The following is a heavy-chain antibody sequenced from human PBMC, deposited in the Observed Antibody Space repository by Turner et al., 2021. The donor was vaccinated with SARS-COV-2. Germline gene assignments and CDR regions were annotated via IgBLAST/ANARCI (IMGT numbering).Heavy chain of an antibody. CDR1: GFTFRRYS. D-gene: IGHD3-3*01. CDR2: ISSRSSYI. J-gene: IGHJ6*02. Sequence: EVQLVESGGGLVQPGGSLSLSCAASGFTFRRYSMNWVRQAPGKGLEWISSISSRSSYIEDADSVKGRFTSSRDNAKNSLYLQMNSLRAEDTAVYYCARDYYDFWSGYNSYYYGMDVWGQGTTVTVSS. V-gene: IGHV3-21*01. CDR3: ARDYYDFWSGYNSYYYGMDV.